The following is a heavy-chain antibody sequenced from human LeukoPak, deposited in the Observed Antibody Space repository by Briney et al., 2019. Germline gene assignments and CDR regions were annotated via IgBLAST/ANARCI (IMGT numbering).Heavy chain of an antibody. D-gene: IGHD3-10*01. CDR3: ASLNDGEFHFDY. CDR2: IYSGGST. CDR1: GFTVSSNY. V-gene: IGHV3-53*01. Sequence: PGGSLRLSCAASGFTVSSNYMSWVRQAPGKGLQWVSLIYSGGSTYYADSVKGRFTISRDNSKNTLYLQMNSLRAEDTAVYYCASLNDGEFHFDYWGQGTLVTVSS. J-gene: IGHJ4*02.